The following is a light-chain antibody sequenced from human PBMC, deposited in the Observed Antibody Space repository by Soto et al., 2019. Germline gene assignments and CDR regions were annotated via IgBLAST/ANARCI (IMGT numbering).Light chain of an antibody. CDR1: SSNIGACYD. Sequence: QSVLTQPPSVSGAPGQRVTISCTGSSSNIGACYDVPWYQQLPGTAPKLLIYGNSNRPSGVPDRFSGSKSGTSASLAITGLQAEDEADYYCQSYASSLSGCVFGGGTKVTVL. J-gene: IGLJ2*01. CDR2: GNS. V-gene: IGLV1-40*01. CDR3: QSYASSLSGCV.